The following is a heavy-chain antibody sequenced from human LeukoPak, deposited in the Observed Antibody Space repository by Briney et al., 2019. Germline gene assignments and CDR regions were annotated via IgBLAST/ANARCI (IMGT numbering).Heavy chain of an antibody. V-gene: IGHV1-24*01. CDR3: ATTAFGVSVGALYYFDY. Sequence: GASVKVSCKVSGYTLTELSMHWVRQAPGKGLEWMGGFDPEGGETIYAQKFQGRVTMTEDTSTDTAYMELSSLRSEDTAVYYCATTAFGVSVGALYYFDYWGQGTLVTVSS. CDR2: FDPEGGET. J-gene: IGHJ4*02. CDR1: GYTLTELS. D-gene: IGHD1-26*01.